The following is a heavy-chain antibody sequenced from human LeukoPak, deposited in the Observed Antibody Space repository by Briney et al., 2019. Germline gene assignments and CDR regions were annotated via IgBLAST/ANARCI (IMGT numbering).Heavy chain of an antibody. CDR3: ARGTDVEMATIAAFDI. D-gene: IGHD5-24*01. CDR1: GGSISSGGYY. CDR2: IYYSGST. Sequence: SQTLSLACTVSGGSISSGGYYWSWIRQHPGKGLEWIGYIYYSGSTYYNPSLKSRVTISVDTSKNQFSLKLSSVTAADTAVYYCARGTDVEMATIAAFDIWGQGTMVTVSS. V-gene: IGHV4-31*03. J-gene: IGHJ3*02.